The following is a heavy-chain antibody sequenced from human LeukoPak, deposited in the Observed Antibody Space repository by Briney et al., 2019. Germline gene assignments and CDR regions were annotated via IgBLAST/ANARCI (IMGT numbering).Heavy chain of an antibody. CDR2: ISSDGSNK. Sequence: GGSLRLSCVASGFTFSSYGMHWVRQAPGKGLEWVAVISSDGSNKYYADSVKGRFTISRDNSKNTLYLQMNSLRAEDTAVYYCAREFGRQQLGPFDYWGQGTLATVSS. V-gene: IGHV3-30*03. CDR1: GFTFSSYG. CDR3: AREFGRQQLGPFDY. J-gene: IGHJ4*02. D-gene: IGHD6-13*01.